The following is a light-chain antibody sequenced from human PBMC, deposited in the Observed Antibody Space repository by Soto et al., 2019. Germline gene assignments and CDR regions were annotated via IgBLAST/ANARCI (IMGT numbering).Light chain of an antibody. V-gene: IGLV2-14*01. J-gene: IGLJ1*01. CDR2: EVT. Sequence: QSALTQPASVSGSPGQSITISCTGTSSDVGGYKYVSWYQQHPGKAPKLMIYEVTNRPSRVSNRFSGSKSGNTASLTISGLQAEDEADYYCTSYTSISTFVFGAGTKLTVL. CDR3: TSYTSISTFV. CDR1: SSDVGGYKY.